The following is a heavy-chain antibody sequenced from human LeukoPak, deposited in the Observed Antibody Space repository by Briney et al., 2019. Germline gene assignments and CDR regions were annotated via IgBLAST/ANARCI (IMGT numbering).Heavy chain of an antibody. J-gene: IGHJ4*02. CDR1: GGTFSSYA. V-gene: IGHV1-46*01. CDR2: INPSGGST. Sequence: ASVKVSCKASGGTFSSYAISWVRQAPGQGLEWMGIINPSGGSTSYAQKFQGRVTMTRDTSTGTVYMELSSLRSEDTAVYYCARDVSEYYFDYWGQGTLVTVSS. CDR3: ARDVSEYYFDY. D-gene: IGHD5/OR15-5a*01.